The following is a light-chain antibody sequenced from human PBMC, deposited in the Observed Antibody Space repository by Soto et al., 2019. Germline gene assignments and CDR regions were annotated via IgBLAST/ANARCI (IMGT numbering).Light chain of an antibody. CDR3: QQYNTWPPKYT. V-gene: IGKV3-15*01. CDR2: GAS. CDR1: QSVSSY. J-gene: IGKJ2*01. Sequence: IVMTQSPATLSVSPGGRATLSCRARQSVSSYLAWYQQRPGQPPRLLIYGASTRATGIPARFSGSGSGTEFSLTISSLQSEDFAVYYCQQYNTWPPKYTFGQGTKLEIK.